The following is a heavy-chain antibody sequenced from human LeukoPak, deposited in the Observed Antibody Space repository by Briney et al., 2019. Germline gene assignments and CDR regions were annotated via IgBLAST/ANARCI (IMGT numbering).Heavy chain of an antibody. V-gene: IGHV4-39*02. Sequence: SETLSLTCTVSGGSITSSSYYWGWIRQPPGKGLECIGSIDYSGRTYYNPSLKSRVTISVDTSKNQFSLKLTSVTAADTAVYYCARDIIRYCSSTSCYPGAFDIWGQGTMVTVSS. CDR2: IDYSGRT. J-gene: IGHJ3*02. D-gene: IGHD2-2*01. CDR3: ARDIIRYCSSTSCYPGAFDI. CDR1: GGSITSSSYY.